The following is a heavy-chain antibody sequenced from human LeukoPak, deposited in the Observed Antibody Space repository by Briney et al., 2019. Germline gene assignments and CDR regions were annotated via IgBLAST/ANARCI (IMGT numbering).Heavy chain of an antibody. J-gene: IGHJ5*02. CDR2: INSDGSDT. V-gene: IGHV3-74*01. CDR1: GFTLSNYW. D-gene: IGHD4-17*01. Sequence: PGGSLRLSCAASGFTLSNYWMHWVRQAPGKGLVWVSRINSDGSDTTYADSVKGRFTISRDNAKNALFLQMNSLRAEDTAVYYCARVGPDYGDYVKWFDPWGQGTLATVSS. CDR3: ARVGPDYGDYVKWFDP.